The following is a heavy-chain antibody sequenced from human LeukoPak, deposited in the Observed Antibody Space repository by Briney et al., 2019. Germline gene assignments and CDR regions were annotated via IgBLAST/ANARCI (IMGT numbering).Heavy chain of an antibody. CDR3: ARRKRSGYDFWSSSVGKNYYYMDV. CDR1: GGSFSGYY. CDR2: INHSGST. Sequence: QASETLSLTCAVYGGSFSGYYWSWIRQPPGKGLEWIGEINHSGSTNYNPSLKSRVTISVDTSKNQFSLKLSSVTAADTAVYYCARRKRSGYDFWSSSVGKNYYYMDVWGKGTTVTISS. J-gene: IGHJ6*03. V-gene: IGHV4-34*01. D-gene: IGHD5-12*01.